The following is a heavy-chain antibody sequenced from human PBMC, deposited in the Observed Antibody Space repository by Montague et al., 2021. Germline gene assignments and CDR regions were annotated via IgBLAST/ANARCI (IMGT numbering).Heavy chain of an antibody. J-gene: IGHJ6*02. CDR3: VKDPRGGNYSPCTRDV. D-gene: IGHD5-24*01. Sequence: SLRLSCAASGFTFGTYAMSWVRQAPGKGLEWVSGISGGGGSIYYADSVKGRFSISRDNSKSTLYLQMSSPRAEDTAVYYCVKDPRGGNYSPCTRDVWGQGTTVTVSS. CDR2: ISGGGGSI. V-gene: IGHV3-23*01. CDR1: GFTFGTYA.